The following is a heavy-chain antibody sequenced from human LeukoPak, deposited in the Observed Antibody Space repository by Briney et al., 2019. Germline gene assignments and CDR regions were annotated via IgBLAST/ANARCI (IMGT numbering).Heavy chain of an antibody. CDR1: GYTFTGYY. D-gene: IGHD3-22*01. Sequence: GASVKVSCKASGYTFTGYYMHWVRQAPGQGLEWMGWINPNSGGTNYAQKFQGWVTMTRDTSISTAYMELSRLRSDDTAVYYCARGYYYDSSGYSRIAFDIWGQGTMVTVSS. CDR2: INPNSGGT. CDR3: ARGYYYDSSGYSRIAFDI. J-gene: IGHJ3*02. V-gene: IGHV1-2*04.